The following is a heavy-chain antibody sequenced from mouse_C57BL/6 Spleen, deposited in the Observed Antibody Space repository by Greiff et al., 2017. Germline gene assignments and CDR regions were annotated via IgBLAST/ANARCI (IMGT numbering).Heavy chain of an antibody. V-gene: IGHV1-82*01. Sequence: VQLQQSGPELVKPGASVKISCKASGYAFSSSWMNWVKQRPGKGLEWIGRIYPGDGDTNYNGKFKGKATLTADKSSSTAYMQLSSLTSEDSAVYFCARSDDYDRAWFAYWGQGTLVTVSA. CDR1: GYAFSSSW. D-gene: IGHD2-4*01. CDR2: IYPGDGDT. CDR3: ARSDDYDRAWFAY. J-gene: IGHJ3*01.